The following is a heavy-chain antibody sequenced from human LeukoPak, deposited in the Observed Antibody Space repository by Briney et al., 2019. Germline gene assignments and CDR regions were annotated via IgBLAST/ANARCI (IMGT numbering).Heavy chain of an antibody. Sequence: GGSLRLSCAASGFTFSNYGMHWVRQAPGKGLEWVAVIWNDGTKKYYVDSVKGRFTISRDSSKNTLYLQMDSLRADDTALYYCATSLTDLRAGCDHWGQGTLVTVSS. CDR1: GFTFSNYG. J-gene: IGHJ4*02. CDR3: ATSLTDLRAGCDH. V-gene: IGHV3-33*01. CDR2: IWNDGTKK. D-gene: IGHD5/OR15-5a*01.